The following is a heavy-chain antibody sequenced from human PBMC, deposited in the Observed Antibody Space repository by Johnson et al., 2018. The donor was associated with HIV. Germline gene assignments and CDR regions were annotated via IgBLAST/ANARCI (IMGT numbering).Heavy chain of an antibody. D-gene: IGHD1-26*01. Sequence: VQLVESGGGLVQPGGSLRLSCAASGFTFSSYWMSWVRQAPGKGLEWVANIKQDGSEKYYVDSVKGRFTISRDNAKNSLYLQMNSRRAEDTAVYYCAKGIKKELGEDDAFDIWGQGTMVTVSS. J-gene: IGHJ3*02. V-gene: IGHV3-7*01. CDR3: AKGIKKELGEDDAFDI. CDR2: IKQDGSEK. CDR1: GFTFSSYW.